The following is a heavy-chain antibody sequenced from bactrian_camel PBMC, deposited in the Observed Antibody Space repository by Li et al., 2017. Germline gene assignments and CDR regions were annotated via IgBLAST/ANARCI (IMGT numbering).Heavy chain of an antibody. CDR2: IDDGGNT. CDR3: MRVTHGGWSGQD. V-gene: IGHV3S40*01. Sequence: DVQLVESGGGLVQPGGSLRLSCAASGFTFSSYYMNWVRQAPGKGLEWISTIDDGGNTYYAEPVKGRFTISRDNAKNTMYLQMNSLKPEDTAVYYCMRVTHGGWSGQDWGQGTQVTVS. D-gene: IGHD1*01. J-gene: IGHJ4*01. CDR1: GFTFSSYY.